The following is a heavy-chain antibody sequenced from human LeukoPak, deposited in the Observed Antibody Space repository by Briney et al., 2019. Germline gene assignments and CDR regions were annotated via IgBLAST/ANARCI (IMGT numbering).Heavy chain of an antibody. J-gene: IGHJ3*02. V-gene: IGHV4-38-2*02. CDR3: GRPLSYYSDSSGDDAFDI. CDR2: IYHSGST. Sequence: PSETLSLTCTVSGYSISSGYYWGWIRPPPGKGLEWIGSIYHSGSTYYNPSLKSRVTISVDTSKNQFSLKLSSVTAADTAVYYCGRPLSYYSDSSGDDAFDIWGQGTMVTVSS. CDR1: GYSISSGYY. D-gene: IGHD3-22*01.